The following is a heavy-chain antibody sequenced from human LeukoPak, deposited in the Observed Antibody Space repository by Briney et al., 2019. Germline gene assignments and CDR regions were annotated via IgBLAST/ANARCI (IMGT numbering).Heavy chain of an antibody. V-gene: IGHV4-39*02. CDR1: GGSISSSSYY. D-gene: IGHD3-10*01. CDR3: ARENYYGSGSYYNPSGYYGMDV. CDR2: IYYSGST. Sequence: PSKTLSLTCTVSGGSISSSSYYWGWIRQPPGKGLEWIGSIYYSGSTYYNPSLKSRVTISVDTSKNQFSLKLSSVTAADTAVYYCARENYYGSGSYYNPSGYYGMDVWGQGTTVTVSS. J-gene: IGHJ6*02.